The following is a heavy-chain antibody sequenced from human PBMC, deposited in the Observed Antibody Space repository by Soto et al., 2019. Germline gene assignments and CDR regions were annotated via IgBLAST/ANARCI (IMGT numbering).Heavy chain of an antibody. CDR3: AKANQAYYYGMDV. Sequence: QVQLVESGGGVVQPGRSLRLSCAASGFTFSSYDMHWVRQAPGKGLEWVAVISYDGSNKYYADSVKGRFTISRDNSKNTLYLQMNSLRAEDTAVYYCAKANQAYYYGMDVWGQGTTVTVSS. CDR2: ISYDGSNK. J-gene: IGHJ6*02. V-gene: IGHV3-30*18. CDR1: GFTFSSYD. D-gene: IGHD2-8*01.